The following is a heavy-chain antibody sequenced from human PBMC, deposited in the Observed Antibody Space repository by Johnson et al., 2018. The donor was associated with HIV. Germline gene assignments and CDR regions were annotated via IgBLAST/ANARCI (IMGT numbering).Heavy chain of an antibody. CDR1: GFTFDNYA. J-gene: IGHJ3*02. Sequence: VQLVESGGGVVRPGGSLRLSCGASGFTFDNYAMSWVRQAPGKGLEWVSGINWNGGRTGYAYSVKGRFTISREHAKNSLYLQMNSLRAEDTGLYYCAGESPYYYDSSGRQNDAFDIWGQGTTVTVSS. CDR3: AGESPYYYDSSGRQNDAFDI. V-gene: IGHV3-20*04. D-gene: IGHD3-22*01. CDR2: INWNGGRT.